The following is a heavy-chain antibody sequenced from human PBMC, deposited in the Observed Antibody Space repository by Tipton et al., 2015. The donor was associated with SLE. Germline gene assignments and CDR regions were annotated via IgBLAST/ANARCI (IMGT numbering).Heavy chain of an antibody. CDR2: IYYSGST. D-gene: IGHD2-2*01. CDR1: GGSVSSGSYY. J-gene: IGHJ3*02. V-gene: IGHV4-61*01. CDR3: AREDCSSTSCYQDAFDI. Sequence: TLSLTCTVSGGSVSSGSYYWSWIRQPPGKGLEWIGYIYYSGSTNYNPSLKSRVTISVDTSKNQFSLQLNSVTPEDTAVYYCAREDCSSTSCYQDAFDIWGQGTMVTVSS.